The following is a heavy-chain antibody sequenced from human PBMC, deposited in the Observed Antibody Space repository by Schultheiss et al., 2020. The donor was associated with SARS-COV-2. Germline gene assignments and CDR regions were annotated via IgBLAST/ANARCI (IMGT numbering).Heavy chain of an antibody. CDR1: GGSFSGYY. J-gene: IGHJ2*01. V-gene: IGHV4-59*10. CDR3: ARHGSGDFSSYWYFDL. D-gene: IGHD3-10*01. Sequence: SQTLSLTCAVYGGSFSGYYWSWIRQSPGKGLEWIGRIYTSGSTYYNPSLESRVTISVDTSKNQFSLKLSSVTAADTAVYYCARHGSGDFSSYWYFDLWGRGTLVTVSS. CDR2: IYTSGST.